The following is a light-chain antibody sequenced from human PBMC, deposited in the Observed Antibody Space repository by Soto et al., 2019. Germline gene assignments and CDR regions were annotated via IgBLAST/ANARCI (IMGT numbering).Light chain of an antibody. CDR1: SSDVGGYKY. V-gene: IGLV2-14*01. CDR2: EVS. J-gene: IGLJ2*01. Sequence: QSVLTQPASVSGSLGQSITISCTGTSSDVGGYKYVSWYQQHPGKAPKLMIYEVSNRPSGVSNRFSGSKSGDTASLTISGLQAEDEADYYCSSYTRSNTLVFGGGTKVTVL. CDR3: SSYTRSNTLV.